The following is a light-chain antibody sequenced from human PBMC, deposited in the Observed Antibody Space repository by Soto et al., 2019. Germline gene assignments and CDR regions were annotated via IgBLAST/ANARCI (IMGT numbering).Light chain of an antibody. CDR1: QSLLHITGETF. V-gene: IGKV2D-29*02. CDR3: MQSTQLPPT. CDR2: EVS. J-gene: IGKJ5*01. Sequence: DFVVPQAPLSLSIPPSHPPSLPCKSSQSLLHITGETFLFWYIQKPGQSPQLLIYEVSTRVSGVPDRFSGSGSGTDFTLEISRVETDDVGIYYCMQSTQLPPTFGQGTRLEI.